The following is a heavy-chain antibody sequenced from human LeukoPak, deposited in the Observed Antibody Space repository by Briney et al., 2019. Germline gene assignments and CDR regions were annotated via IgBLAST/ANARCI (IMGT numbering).Heavy chain of an antibody. D-gene: IGHD2-2*01. V-gene: IGHV4-4*07. CDR3: ARDLRYCSSTSCPD. CDR2: IYTSGST. J-gene: IGHJ4*02. Sequence: PSETLSLTCAVSGYSISSGYHWSWIRQPAGKGLEWIGRIYTSGSTNYNPSLKSRVTMSVDTSKNQFSLKLSSVTAADTAVYYCARDLRYCSSTSCPDWGQGTLVTVSS. CDR1: GYSISSGYH.